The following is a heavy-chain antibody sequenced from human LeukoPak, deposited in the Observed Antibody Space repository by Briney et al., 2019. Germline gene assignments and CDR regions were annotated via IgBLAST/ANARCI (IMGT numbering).Heavy chain of an antibody. D-gene: IGHD2-2*01. CDR1: GFTFSSYS. J-gene: IGHJ6*03. CDR3: AKLAVPATRYNYMDV. CDR2: IGSSSSTI. Sequence: PGGSLRLSCAASGFTFSSYSMNWVRQAPGKGLEWVSYIGSSSSTIYYADSVKDRFTISRDNAKNSLYLQMSSLSAEDTAVYYCAKLAVPATRYNYMDVWGKGTTVTVS. V-gene: IGHV3-48*01.